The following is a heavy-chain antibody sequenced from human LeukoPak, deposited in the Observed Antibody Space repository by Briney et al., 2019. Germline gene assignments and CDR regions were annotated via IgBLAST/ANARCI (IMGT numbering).Heavy chain of an antibody. CDR2: ISYDGSNK. J-gene: IGHJ4*02. CDR1: GFTFSSYA. CDR3: ARDYRHDYGDYFDY. V-gene: IGHV3-30-3*01. Sequence: GGSLRLSCAASGFTFSSYAMHWVRPAPGKGLEWVAVISYDGSNKYYADSVRGRFTISRDNSKNTLYLQMNSLRAEDTAVYYCARDYRHDYGDYFDYWGQGTLVTVSS. D-gene: IGHD4-17*01.